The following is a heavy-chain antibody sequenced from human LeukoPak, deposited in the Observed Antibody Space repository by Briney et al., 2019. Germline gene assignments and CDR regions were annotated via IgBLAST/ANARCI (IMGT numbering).Heavy chain of an antibody. CDR1: GFTFGDYA. Sequence: GGSLRLSCAVSGFTFGDYAMSWVRQAPGKGLEWVSAISGSGGSTYYADSVKGRFTISRDNSKNTLYLQMNSLRAEDTAVYYCAKDLLAPGYSSGWYNPIFDYWGQGTLVTVSS. J-gene: IGHJ4*02. CDR2: ISGSGGST. D-gene: IGHD6-19*01. CDR3: AKDLLAPGYSSGWYNPIFDY. V-gene: IGHV3-23*01.